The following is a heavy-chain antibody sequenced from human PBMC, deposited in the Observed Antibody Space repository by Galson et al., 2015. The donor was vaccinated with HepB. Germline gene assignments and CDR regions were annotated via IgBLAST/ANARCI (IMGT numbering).Heavy chain of an antibody. CDR1: GYTFTGYY. CDR2: INLNSGDI. J-gene: IGHJ5*02. V-gene: IGHV1-2*06. CDR3: AKGFCSSNSCSDWFDT. Sequence: SVKVSCKASGYTFTGYYMHWVRQAPGQGLEWMGRINLNSGDINYAQKFQGRVTMTRDTSISTAYMELSRLRSDDTAVYYCAKGFCSSNSCSDWFDTWGQGTLVTVSS. D-gene: IGHD2-2*01.